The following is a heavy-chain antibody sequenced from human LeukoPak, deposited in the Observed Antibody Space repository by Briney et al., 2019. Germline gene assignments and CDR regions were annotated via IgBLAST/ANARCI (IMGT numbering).Heavy chain of an antibody. J-gene: IGHJ6*02. CDR1: GGSISTFH. CDR3: ARHVHCSGGSCYRYGMDG. D-gene: IGHD2-15*01. V-gene: IGHV4-59*08. CDR2: NHNTGST. Sequence: SETLSLTCTVSGGSISTFHWSWIRQPPGRGLEWIGFNHNTGSTNYNASLNSRVTISVDTSKNQFFLKLSSVTAADTAVYYCARHVHCSGGSCYRYGMDGWGQGTTVTVSS.